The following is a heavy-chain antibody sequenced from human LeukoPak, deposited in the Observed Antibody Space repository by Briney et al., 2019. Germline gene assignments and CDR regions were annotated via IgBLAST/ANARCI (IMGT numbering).Heavy chain of an antibody. D-gene: IGHD3-10*01. CDR2: IKRDGSEK. J-gene: IGHJ4*02. V-gene: IGHV3-7*04. CDR3: ARFWYGSGSYRVFDY. Sequence: GGSLRLSCAASGFYFSSYWMSWVRQAPGKGLEWVANIKRDGSEKYYVDSVKGRFTISRDNTKNSLYLQMNSLRAEDTAVYYCARFWYGSGSYRVFDYWGQGTLVTVSS. CDR1: GFYFSSYW.